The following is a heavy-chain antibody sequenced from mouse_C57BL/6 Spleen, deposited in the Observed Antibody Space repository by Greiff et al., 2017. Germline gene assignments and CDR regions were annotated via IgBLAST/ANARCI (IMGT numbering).Heavy chain of an antibody. V-gene: IGHV1-74*01. Sequence: QVQLQQPGAELVKPGASVKVSCKASGYTFTSYWMHWVKQRPGQGLEWIGRIHPSDSDTNYNQKFKGKATLTVDKSSSTAYMQLSSLTSKDSSVYYCAPWGYLYAMDYWGQGTSVTVSS. CDR3: APWGYLYAMDY. J-gene: IGHJ4*01. D-gene: IGHD2-2*01. CDR1: GYTFTSYW. CDR2: IHPSDSDT.